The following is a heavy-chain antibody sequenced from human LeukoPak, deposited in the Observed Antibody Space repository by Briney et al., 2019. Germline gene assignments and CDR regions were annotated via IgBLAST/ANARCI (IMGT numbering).Heavy chain of an antibody. CDR2: ISWNSGSI. Sequence: GGSLRLSCAASGFTFDDYAMHWVRQAPGKGLEWVSGISWNSGSIGYADSVKGRFTISRDNAKNSLYLQMNSLRAEDTAVYYCARASSGWDYWGQGTLVTVSS. CDR1: GFTFDDYA. D-gene: IGHD6-19*01. V-gene: IGHV3-9*01. J-gene: IGHJ4*02. CDR3: ARASSGWDY.